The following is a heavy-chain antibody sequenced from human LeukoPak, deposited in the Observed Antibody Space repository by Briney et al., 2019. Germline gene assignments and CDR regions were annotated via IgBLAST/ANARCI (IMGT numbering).Heavy chain of an antibody. CDR2: IGTAGDT. V-gene: IGHV3-13*04. D-gene: IGHD3-22*01. J-gene: IGHJ4*02. Sequence: GGSLRLFCAASGFTFSSYDMHWVRQATGKGLEWVSAIGTAGDTYYPGSVKGRFTISRENAKNSLYLQMNSLRAGDTAVYYCARGAYYYDSSGYFIDYWGQGTLVTVSS. CDR3: ARGAYYYDSSGYFIDY. CDR1: GFTFSSYD.